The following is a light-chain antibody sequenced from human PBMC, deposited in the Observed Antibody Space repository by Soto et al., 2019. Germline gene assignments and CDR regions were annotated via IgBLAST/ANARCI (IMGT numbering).Light chain of an antibody. J-gene: IGKJ1*01. Sequence: DIQMTQSPSSLSASVGDRVTITCRTSQSISIYLNWYQQIPGKAPKLLIYASSNLHTGVPSRFSGSASGTDFTLTISSLQPEDSATYYYQQTYSNPRTFGQGTKVDIK. V-gene: IGKV1-39*01. CDR3: QQTYSNPRT. CDR2: ASS. CDR1: QSISIY.